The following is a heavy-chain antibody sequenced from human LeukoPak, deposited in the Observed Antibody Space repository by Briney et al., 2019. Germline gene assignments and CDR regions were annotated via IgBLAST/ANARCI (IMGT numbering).Heavy chain of an antibody. CDR3: AREASGYYYDSSGYYHSGAFDI. CDR2: ISSSSSYI. D-gene: IGHD3-22*01. J-gene: IGHJ3*02. CDR1: GFTFSSYS. Sequence: TGGSLRLSCAASGFTFSSYSMNWVRQAPGKGLEWVSSISSSSSYIYYADSVKGRFTISRDNAKNSLYLQMNSLRAEDTAVYYCAREASGYYYDSSGYYHSGAFDIWGQGTMVTVSS. V-gene: IGHV3-21*04.